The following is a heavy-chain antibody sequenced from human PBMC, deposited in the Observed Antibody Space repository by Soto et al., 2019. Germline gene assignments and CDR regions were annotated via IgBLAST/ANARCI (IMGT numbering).Heavy chain of an antibody. CDR2: VNHTGST. CDR1: HGSITRSTFY. Sequence: SETLSLTCTVSHGSITRSTFYWGWIRQPPGKGLEWIGNVNHTGSTYYNPSLKSRVTISVDSSKNQFSLKLSSVTAADTAVYYCSRYDFWSKYGMDAWGQGTTVTVSS. J-gene: IGHJ6*02. V-gene: IGHV4-39*07. D-gene: IGHD3-3*01. CDR3: SRYDFWSKYGMDA.